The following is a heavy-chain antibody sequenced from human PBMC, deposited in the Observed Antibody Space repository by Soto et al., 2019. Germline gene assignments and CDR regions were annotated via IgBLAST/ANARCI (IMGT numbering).Heavy chain of an antibody. CDR1: GGSVSSGSYY. CDR3: AGEFDDSSGYYLGFDP. V-gene: IGHV4-61*01. Sequence: QVQLQESGPGLVKPSETLSLTCTVSGGSVSSGSYYWSWIRQPPGKGLEWIGCIYYSVCTNYNPSLKSRVTMSVETSKNLFCLELSSVTAADTAVYYCAGEFDDSSGYYLGFDPWGQGSMITVSS. D-gene: IGHD3-22*01. CDR2: IYYSVCT. J-gene: IGHJ5*02.